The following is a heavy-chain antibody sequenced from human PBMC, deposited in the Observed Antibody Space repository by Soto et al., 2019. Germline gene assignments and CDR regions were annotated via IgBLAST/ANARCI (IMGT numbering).Heavy chain of an antibody. CDR1: GFTFSTHW. J-gene: IGHJ4*02. CDR3: ASAQRTPQADF. CDR2: IQQDGRER. Sequence: GGSLRLSCAASGFTFSTHWISWVRQAPWTGLEWVANIQQDGRERNYVASVKRRFTISRDNAKNSLYLQMNSLRAEDKAVYYCASAQRTPQADFWGMGNLVTASS. V-gene: IGHV3-7*03.